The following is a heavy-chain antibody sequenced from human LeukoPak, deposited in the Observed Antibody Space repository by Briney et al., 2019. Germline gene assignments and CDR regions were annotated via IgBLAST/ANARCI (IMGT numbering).Heavy chain of an antibody. CDR2: IYHSGST. CDR3: ARGNYYDSSGYLYYFDY. CDR1: GGSISSYY. V-gene: IGHV4-59*12. Sequence: SETLSLTCTVSGGSISSYYWSWIRQPPGKGLEWIGYIYHSGSTYYNPSLKSRVTISVDRSKNQFSLKLSSVTAADTAVYYCARGNYYDSSGYLYYFDYWGQGTLVTVSS. J-gene: IGHJ4*02. D-gene: IGHD3-22*01.